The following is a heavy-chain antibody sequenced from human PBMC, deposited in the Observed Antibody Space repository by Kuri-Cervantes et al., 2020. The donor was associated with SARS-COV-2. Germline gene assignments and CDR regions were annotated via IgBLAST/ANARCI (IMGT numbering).Heavy chain of an antibody. J-gene: IGHJ4*02. Sequence: GESLKISCAASGFTFSSYAMHWVRQAPGKGLEWVAVISYDGSNKYYADSVKGRFTISRDNSKNTLYLQMNSLRAEDTAVYYCVKELDIAAAVDYWGQGTLVTVSS. D-gene: IGHD6-13*01. CDR3: VKELDIAAAVDY. CDR2: ISYDGSNK. V-gene: IGHV3-30*01. CDR1: GFTFSSYA.